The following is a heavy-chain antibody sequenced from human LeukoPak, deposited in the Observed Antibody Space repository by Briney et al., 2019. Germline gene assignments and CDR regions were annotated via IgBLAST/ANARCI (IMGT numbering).Heavy chain of an antibody. CDR1: GFTFDDYA. CDR3: AKGGVATYDSSGYYYEDWFDP. CDR2: ISWNSGSI. J-gene: IGHJ5*02. Sequence: GGSLGLSCAASGFTFDDYAMHWVRQAPGKGLEWVSGISWNSGSIGYADSVKGRFTISRDNAKNSLYLQMNSLRAEDTALYYCAKGGVATYDSSGYYYEDWFDPWGQGTLVTVSS. V-gene: IGHV3-9*01. D-gene: IGHD3-22*01.